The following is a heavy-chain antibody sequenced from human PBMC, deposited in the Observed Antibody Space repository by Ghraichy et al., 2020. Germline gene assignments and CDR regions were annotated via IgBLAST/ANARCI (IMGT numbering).Heavy chain of an antibody. V-gene: IGHV3-30*18. D-gene: IGHD3-16*02. CDR2: MSSDGRNA. CDR1: GFIFSNYD. J-gene: IGHJ4*02. Sequence: GESLNISCTASGFIFSNYDMHWVRQAPGRGLEWVAVMSSDGRNAKYADSVKGRFTISRDNSWKTLSLQMNSLQVEDGAVYFCVKDLSKLYESYSYTFALWGQGTLVAVSS. CDR3: VKDLSKLYESYSYTFAL.